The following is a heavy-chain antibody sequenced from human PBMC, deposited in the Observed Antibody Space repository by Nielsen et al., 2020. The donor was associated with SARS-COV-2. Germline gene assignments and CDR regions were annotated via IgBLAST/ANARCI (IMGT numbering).Heavy chain of an antibody. D-gene: IGHD3-10*01. CDR1: GFTFSSYS. V-gene: IGHV3-21*01. CDR2: ISSSSSYI. CDR3: ARDSETTMVRANDY. Sequence: GGSLRLSCAASGFTFSSYSMNWVRQAAGKGLEWVSSISSSSSYIYYADSVKGRFTISRDNAKNSLYLQMNSLRAEDTAVYYCARDSETTMVRANDYWGQGTLVTVSS. J-gene: IGHJ4*02.